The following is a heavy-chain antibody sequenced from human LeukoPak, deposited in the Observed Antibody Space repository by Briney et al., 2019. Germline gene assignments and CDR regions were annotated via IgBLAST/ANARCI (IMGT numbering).Heavy chain of an antibody. J-gene: IGHJ4*02. CDR2: IHPSGTIT. CDR1: GYIFINHY. D-gene: IGHD3-10*01. Sequence: ASVKVSCKASGYIFINHYIYWVRRVPGHGPEWMGLIHPSGTITNYAQKFQGRIIMTRDASTNTVYMDLSSLRSDDTAVYYCARGSPSGYFDYWGQGTLVTVSS. CDR3: ARGSPSGYFDY. V-gene: IGHV1-46*01.